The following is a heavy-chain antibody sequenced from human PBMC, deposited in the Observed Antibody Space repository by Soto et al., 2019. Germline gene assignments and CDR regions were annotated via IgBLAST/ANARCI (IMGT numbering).Heavy chain of an antibody. D-gene: IGHD6-6*01. V-gene: IGHV4-59*01. J-gene: IGHJ4*02. CDR3: ARGTYSSSYYFDY. CDR2: IYYSGST. Sequence: SETLSLTCTVSGGSISSYYWSWIRQPPGKGLEWIGYIYYSGSTNYNPSLKSRVTISVDTSKNQFSLKLSSVTAADTAVYYCARGTYSSSYYFDYWGQGTLVTVSS. CDR1: GGSISSYY.